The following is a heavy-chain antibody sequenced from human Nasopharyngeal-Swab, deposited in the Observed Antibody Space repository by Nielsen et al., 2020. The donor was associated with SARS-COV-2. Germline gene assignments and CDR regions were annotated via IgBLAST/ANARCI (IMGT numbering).Heavy chain of an antibody. Sequence: SETLSLTCTVSGGSISSSSYYWGWIRQPPGKGLEWIVSIYYSGSTYYNPSLKSRVTISVDTSKNQFSLKLSSVTAADTAVYYCARGARVQLVRTGWFDPWGQGTLVTVSS. CDR1: GGSISSSSYY. J-gene: IGHJ5*02. CDR2: IYYSGST. D-gene: IGHD6-6*01. V-gene: IGHV4-39*01. CDR3: ARGARVQLVRTGWFDP.